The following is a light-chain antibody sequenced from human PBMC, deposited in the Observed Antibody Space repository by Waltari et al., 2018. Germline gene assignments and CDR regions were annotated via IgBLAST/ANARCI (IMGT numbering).Light chain of an antibody. CDR1: SSAVGPYTL. CDR3: CSYVGRTTYVV. V-gene: IGLV2-23*01. CDR2: EGS. J-gene: IGLJ2*01. Sequence: QSALNQPASVSGSPGRSITIYCTGTSSAVGPYTLVSWYQQHPGKAPKLMSYEGSKRPSGVSNRFSASKSGNTASLTISGLQAEDEADYYCCSYVGRTTYVVFGGGTKLTVL.